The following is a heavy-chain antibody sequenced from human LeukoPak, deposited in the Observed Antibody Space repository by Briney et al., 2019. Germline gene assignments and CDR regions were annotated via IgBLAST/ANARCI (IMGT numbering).Heavy chain of an antibody. D-gene: IGHD6-13*01. CDR3: ARVGYGVWWQQLVREYYYYYMDV. V-gene: IGHV3-30*04. Sequence: TGGSLRLSCAASGFTFSSYAMHWVRQAPGKGLEWVAVISYDGSNKYYADSVKGRFTISRDNSTNTLYLQMNSLRAEDTAVYYCARVGYGVWWQQLVREYYYYYMDVWGKGTTVTVSS. CDR1: GFTFSSYA. CDR2: ISYDGSNK. J-gene: IGHJ6*03.